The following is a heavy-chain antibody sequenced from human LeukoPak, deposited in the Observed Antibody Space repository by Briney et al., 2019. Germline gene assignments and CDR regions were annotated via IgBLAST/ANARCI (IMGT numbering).Heavy chain of an antibody. D-gene: IGHD6-6*01. CDR3: ATNMRRSSSSQWFDP. V-gene: IGHV1-3*01. CDR2: INAGNGNT. J-gene: IGHJ5*02. CDR1: GYTFTSYA. Sequence: GASVKVSCKASGYTFTSYAMHWVRQAPGQRLEWMGWINAGNGNTKYSRKFQGRVTITRDTSASTAYMELSSPRSEDTAVYYCATNMRRSSSSQWFDPWGQGTLVTVSS.